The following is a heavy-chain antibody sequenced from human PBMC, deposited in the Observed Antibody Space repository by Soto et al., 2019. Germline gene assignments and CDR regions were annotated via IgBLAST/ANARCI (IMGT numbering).Heavy chain of an antibody. D-gene: IGHD6-6*01. Sequence: GGSLRLSCAASGFTFSSYAMHWVRQAPGKGLEWVAVISYDGSNKYYADSVKGRFTISRDNSKNTLYLQMNSLRAEDTAVYYCARGSRSARLSYFDYWGQGTLVTVSS. V-gene: IGHV3-30-3*01. CDR1: GFTFSSYA. J-gene: IGHJ4*02. CDR2: ISYDGSNK. CDR3: ARGSRSARLSYFDY.